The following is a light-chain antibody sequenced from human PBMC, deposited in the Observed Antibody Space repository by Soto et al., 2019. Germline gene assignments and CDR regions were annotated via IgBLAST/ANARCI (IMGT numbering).Light chain of an antibody. CDR1: QSISSY. CDR2: AAS. J-gene: IGKJ5*01. V-gene: IGKV1-39*01. CDR3: QQCYSTPIT. Sequence: IQMTQPPSSLSASVGDRVTITCRASQSISSYLNWYQQKPGKAPKLLIYAASSLQSGVPSRFSDSGSGTDFTLTISSLQPEDFATYYCQQCYSTPITFGQGTRLEIK.